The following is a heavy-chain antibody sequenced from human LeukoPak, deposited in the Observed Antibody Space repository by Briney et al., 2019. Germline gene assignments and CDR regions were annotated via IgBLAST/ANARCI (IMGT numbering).Heavy chain of an antibody. CDR2: IKSKTDGGAT. CDR3: STVGFIAVAGIVY. Sequence: GGSLRLSCAASGLTFSHAWMSWVRQAPGKGLEWVGRIKSKTDGGATDYAAPVKGRFTISSDDSKNTLYMQMNSLKTEDTAVYYCSTVGFIAVAGIVYWGQGTLVTVSS. J-gene: IGHJ4*02. CDR1: GLTFSHAW. D-gene: IGHD6-19*01. V-gene: IGHV3-15*01.